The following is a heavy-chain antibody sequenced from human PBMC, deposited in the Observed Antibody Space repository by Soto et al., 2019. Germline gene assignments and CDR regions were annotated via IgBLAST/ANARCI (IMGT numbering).Heavy chain of an antibody. CDR3: ASDLSSEYSSSYYYGMDV. Sequence: SVKVSCKASGGTFSSYAISWVRQAPGQGLEWMGGIIPIFGTANYAQKFQGRVTITADKSTSTAYMELSSLRSEDTAVYYWASDLSSEYSSSYYYGMDVWGQGTTVTVS. V-gene: IGHV1-69*06. D-gene: IGHD6-6*01. J-gene: IGHJ6*02. CDR2: IIPIFGTA. CDR1: GGTFSSYA.